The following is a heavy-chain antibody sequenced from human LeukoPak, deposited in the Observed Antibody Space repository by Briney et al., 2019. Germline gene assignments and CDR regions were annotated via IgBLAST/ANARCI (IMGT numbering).Heavy chain of an antibody. J-gene: IGHJ4*02. Sequence: ASVKVSCKASGCTFTGYYMHWVRQAPGQGLEWMGWINPNSGGTNYAQRFRGRVTMTRDTSISTAYMELSRLRSDDTAVYYCAREEPVAATGPDYWGQGTLVTVSS. CDR2: INPNSGGT. CDR1: GCTFTGYY. CDR3: AREEPVAATGPDY. D-gene: IGHD6-19*01. V-gene: IGHV1-2*02.